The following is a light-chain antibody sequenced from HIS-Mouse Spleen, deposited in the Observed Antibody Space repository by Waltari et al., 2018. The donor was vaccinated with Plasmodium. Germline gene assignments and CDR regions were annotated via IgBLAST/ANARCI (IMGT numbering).Light chain of an antibody. CDR1: QSVSSN. Sequence: EIVMTQSPATLSVSPGERATLSCRASQSVSSNLAWYQQKPGQAPRLLIYGASTRATGIQARFSGSGSGTEFTLTISSLQSEDFAVYYCQQYNNWSFTCGPGTKVDIK. CDR3: QQYNNWSFT. J-gene: IGKJ3*01. V-gene: IGKV3-15*01. CDR2: GAS.